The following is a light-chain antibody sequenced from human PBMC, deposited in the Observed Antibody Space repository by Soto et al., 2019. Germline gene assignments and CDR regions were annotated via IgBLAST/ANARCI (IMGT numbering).Light chain of an antibody. V-gene: IGLV4-69*01. CDR2: LNSDGSH. Sequence: QPVLTQSPSASASLGASVKLTCTLSSGHSSYAIAWHQQQPEKGPRYLMKLNSDGSHSKGDGIPDRFSGSSSGAERYLTISSLPSEDEADYYCQTGGAGAPFGGGTKLTVL. J-gene: IGLJ2*01. CDR1: SGHSSYA. CDR3: QTGGAGAP.